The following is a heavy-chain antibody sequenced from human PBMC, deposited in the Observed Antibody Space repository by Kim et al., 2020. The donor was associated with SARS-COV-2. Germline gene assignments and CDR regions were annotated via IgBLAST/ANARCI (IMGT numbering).Heavy chain of an antibody. Sequence: KFQGWVTMTRDTSISTAYMELSRLRSDDTAVYYCAREGRQQLVRRPFDYWGQGTLVTVSS. J-gene: IGHJ4*02. V-gene: IGHV1-2*04. D-gene: IGHD6-13*01. CDR3: AREGRQQLVRRPFDY.